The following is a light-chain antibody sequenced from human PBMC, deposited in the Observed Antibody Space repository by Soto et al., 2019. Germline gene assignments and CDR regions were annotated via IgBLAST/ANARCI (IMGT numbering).Light chain of an antibody. Sequence: QSLLTQPPSVSGAPGQRVTISCTGSSSNIGAVYDVHWYQQRPGTAPKLLIFGNITRPSGFTDRFSGSKSGTSASLAITGLQAEDEGDYYCQSDDSTLSXRYVVGTGTKVXV. CDR1: SSNIGAVYD. CDR2: GNI. J-gene: IGLJ1*01. CDR3: QSDDSTLSXRYV. V-gene: IGLV1-40*01.